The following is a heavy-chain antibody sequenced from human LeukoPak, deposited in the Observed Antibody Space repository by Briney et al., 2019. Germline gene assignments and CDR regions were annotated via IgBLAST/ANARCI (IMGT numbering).Heavy chain of an antibody. Sequence: SETLSLTCTVSGGSISSYYWSWIRQPPGKGLEWIGYIYYSGSTNYNPSLKSRVTISLDTSKNQFSLKLSSVTAADTAVYYCARRGTGWSFDYWGQGALVTVSS. CDR2: IYYSGST. CDR3: ARRGTGWSFDY. V-gene: IGHV4-59*08. CDR1: GGSISSYY. J-gene: IGHJ4*02. D-gene: IGHD6-19*01.